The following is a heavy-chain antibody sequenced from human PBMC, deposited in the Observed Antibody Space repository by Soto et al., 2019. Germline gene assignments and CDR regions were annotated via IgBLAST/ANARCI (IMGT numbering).Heavy chain of an antibody. CDR1: GGSFSGYY. Sequence: PSETLSLTCAVYGGSFSGYYWSWIRQPPGKGLEWIGEINHSGSTNYNPSLKSRVTISVDTSKNQFSLKPSSVTAADTAVYYCARGSLVLEWLSSLYPAGYYYGMDVWGQGTTVPVSS. CDR3: ARGSLVLEWLSSLYPAGYYYGMDV. D-gene: IGHD3-3*01. V-gene: IGHV4-34*01. CDR2: INHSGST. J-gene: IGHJ6*02.